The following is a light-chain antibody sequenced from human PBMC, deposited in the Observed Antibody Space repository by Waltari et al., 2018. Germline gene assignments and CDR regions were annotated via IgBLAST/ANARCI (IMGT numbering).Light chain of an antibody. CDR1: QSVSSIY. J-gene: IGKJ2*03. Sequence: EIVLTPSPGTLSLSPGERATLPCRASQSVSSIYLAWYQQKPGQAPRLLIYGASSRATGISDRFSGSGSGTDFTLTISRLEPEDFAVYYCQQYGSSPPYSFGQGTKLEIK. V-gene: IGKV3-20*01. CDR3: QQYGSSPPYS. CDR2: GAS.